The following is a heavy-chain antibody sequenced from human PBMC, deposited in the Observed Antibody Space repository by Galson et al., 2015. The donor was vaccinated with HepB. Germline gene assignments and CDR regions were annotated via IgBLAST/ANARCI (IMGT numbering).Heavy chain of an antibody. V-gene: IGHV1-18*04. D-gene: IGHD3-10*01. J-gene: IGHJ3*01. CDR2: ISVYNDST. CDR3: ARGRERGGTMADAVDV. CDR1: GYTFTTYG. Sequence: SVKVSCKASGYTFTTYGFSWVRQAPGQGPEWMGWISVYNDSTYSAEKFQSRVTLTADTSTSKAYMELRSLRSDDTATYYCARGRERGGTMADAVDVWGQGTIITVSS.